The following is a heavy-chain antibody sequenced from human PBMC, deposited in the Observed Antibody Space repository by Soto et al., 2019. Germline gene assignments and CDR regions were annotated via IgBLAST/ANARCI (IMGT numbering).Heavy chain of an antibody. Sequence: ASVKVSCKSSGGGNLRDYRTTWVRRAPGQGLEWMGGIIPKLGSANYAQNFQGRVTVTADETTNTVYMELRSLRADDMAFYYCARGGDSYNFGAAYWGQGTPVTVSS. CDR1: GGGNLRDYR. J-gene: IGHJ4*02. D-gene: IGHD2-21*01. CDR2: IIPKLGSA. V-gene: IGHV1-69*13. CDR3: ARGGDSYNFGAAY.